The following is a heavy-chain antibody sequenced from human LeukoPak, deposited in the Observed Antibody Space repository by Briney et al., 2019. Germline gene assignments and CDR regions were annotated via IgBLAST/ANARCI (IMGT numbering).Heavy chain of an antibody. CDR3: ARPATSGNYFY. V-gene: IGHV4-39*01. D-gene: IGHD3-10*01. J-gene: IGHJ4*02. CDR1: GGSISSSSYY. CDR2: INYSGSA. Sequence: SETLSLTCTVSGGSISSSSYYWGWIRQPPGKGLEWIGSINYSGSAYYNPSLKSRVTISVDTSKHQFSLKLTSVTAADTAVYYCARPATSGNYFYWGQGTLVTVSS.